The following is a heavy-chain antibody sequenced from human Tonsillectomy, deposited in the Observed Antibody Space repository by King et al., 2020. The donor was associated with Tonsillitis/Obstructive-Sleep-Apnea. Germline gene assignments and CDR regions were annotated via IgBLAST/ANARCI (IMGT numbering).Heavy chain of an antibody. D-gene: IGHD6-13*01. J-gene: IGHJ3*02. CDR2: INHSGST. Sequence: VQLQQWGAGLLKPSETLSLTCAVYGGSFSGYYWSWIRQPPGKGLEWIGEINHSGSTNYNPSLKSRVTISVDTSKNQFSLKLSSVTAADTAVYYCARGPRYSSSWYGVVRRPLRRVAFDIWGQGTMVTVSS. V-gene: IGHV4-34*01. CDR1: GGSFSGYY. CDR3: ARGPRYSSSWYGVVRRPLRRVAFDI.